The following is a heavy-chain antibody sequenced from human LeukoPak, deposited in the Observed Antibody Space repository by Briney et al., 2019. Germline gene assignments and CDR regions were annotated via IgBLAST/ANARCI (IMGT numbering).Heavy chain of an antibody. CDR2: IYYSGGT. Sequence: SETLSLTCTVSGGSISSGGYYWSWIRQHPGKGLEWIGYIYYSGGTYYNPSLKSRVTISVDTSKNQFSLKLSSVTAADTAVYYCARRGPPTPNLYCSGGSRHPLAFDYWGQGTLVTVSS. V-gene: IGHV4-31*03. J-gene: IGHJ4*02. D-gene: IGHD2-15*01. CDR3: ARRGPPTPNLYCSGGSRHPLAFDY. CDR1: GGSISSGGYY.